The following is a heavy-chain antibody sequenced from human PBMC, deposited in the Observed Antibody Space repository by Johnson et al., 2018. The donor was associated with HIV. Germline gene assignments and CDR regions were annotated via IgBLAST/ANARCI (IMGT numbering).Heavy chain of an antibody. D-gene: IGHD6-19*01. CDR1: GFTFSNYG. CDR3: VRDQGSGWPTNAFDI. J-gene: IGHJ3*02. Sequence: QVQLVESGGGVVQPGRSLRLSCAASGFTFSNYGMHWVRQAPGKGLEWVAVIWYDGSNKYYADFVKGRFIISRDNSKNMTNLQMNGLSGEDTADYYCVRDQGSGWPTNAFDIWGQGTRVTVSS. V-gene: IGHV3-33*08. CDR2: IWYDGSNK.